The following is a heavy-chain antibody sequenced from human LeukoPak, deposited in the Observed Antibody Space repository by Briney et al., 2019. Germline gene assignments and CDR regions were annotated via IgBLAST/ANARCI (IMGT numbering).Heavy chain of an antibody. CDR2: IYHSGST. Sequence: SETLSLXRTVSDYSISSGYYWGWIRQPPGKGLEWIGSIYHSGSTYYSPSLKSRVTISVDTSKNQFSLKLSSVTAADTAVYYCARYYYDSSGYYGGSAFDIWGQGTMVTVSS. V-gene: IGHV4-38-2*02. CDR3: ARYYYDSSGYYGGSAFDI. D-gene: IGHD3-22*01. J-gene: IGHJ3*02. CDR1: DYSISSGYY.